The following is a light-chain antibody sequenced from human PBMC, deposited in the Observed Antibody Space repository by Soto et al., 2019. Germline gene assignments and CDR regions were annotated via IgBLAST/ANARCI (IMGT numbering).Light chain of an antibody. CDR1: SSDVGGSNY. J-gene: IGLJ3*02. Sequence: QSALTQPRSVSGSPGQAVTISCTGTSSDVGGSNYVSWYQQHPGKAPKLVIYDVTRRPSGVPDRFSGSKSGNTASLTISGLQGEYEAAYYCCSYAGSSLWVFGGGTKLIVL. V-gene: IGLV2-11*01. CDR2: DVT. CDR3: CSYAGSSLWV.